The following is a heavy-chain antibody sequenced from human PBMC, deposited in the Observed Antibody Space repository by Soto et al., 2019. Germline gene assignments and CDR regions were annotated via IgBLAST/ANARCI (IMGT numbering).Heavy chain of an antibody. V-gene: IGHV1-69*01. Sequence: QVQLVQSGAEVKKPGSSVKVSCKASGGTFSSYAISWVRQAPGQGLEWMGGIIPICVTANYAQKFQGRVTITADESTSTAYMELSSLRSEDTAVYYCARGVRQTEDIVVVVAATGYCYYYYGMDVLGQGTTVTVSS. J-gene: IGHJ6*02. CDR2: IIPICVTA. D-gene: IGHD2-15*01. CDR3: ARGVRQTEDIVVVVAATGYCYYYYGMDV. CDR1: GGTFSSYA.